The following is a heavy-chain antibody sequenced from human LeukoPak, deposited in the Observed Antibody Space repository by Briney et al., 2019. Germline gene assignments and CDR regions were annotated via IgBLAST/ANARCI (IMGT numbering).Heavy chain of an antibody. J-gene: IGHJ3*02. V-gene: IGHV3-49*03. CDR1: GFTFGGYA. CDR2: IRSKAYGGTT. Sequence: PGGSLRLSCTASGFTFGGYAMSWFRQAPGKGLEWGGFIRSKAYGGTTEYAASVKGRFTISRDDSKSIAYLQMNSLKTEDTAVYYCTRDPFTAMVSRDAFDIWGQGTMVTVSS. D-gene: IGHD5-18*01. CDR3: TRDPFTAMVSRDAFDI.